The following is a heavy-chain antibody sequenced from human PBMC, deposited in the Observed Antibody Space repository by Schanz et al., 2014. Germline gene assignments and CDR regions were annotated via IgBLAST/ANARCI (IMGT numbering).Heavy chain of an antibody. V-gene: IGHV4-39*01. J-gene: IGHJ4*02. CDR1: GGSISTSSRY. D-gene: IGHD3-3*01. CDR3: VRHGNYEFWHGPTPQFEN. CDR2: LYYTGKT. Sequence: QLHLQESGPGLAKPSETLSLICSVSGGSISTSSRYWGWIRQSPGKGLEWLGSLYYTGKTHYNPSPKSHATISLDPPKNQFSLTLPSVTAADTAVYYCVRHGNYEFWHGPTPQFENWGQGTLVNVS.